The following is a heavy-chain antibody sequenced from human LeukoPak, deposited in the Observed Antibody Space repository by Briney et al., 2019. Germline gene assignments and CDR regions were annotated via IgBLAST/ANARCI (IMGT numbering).Heavy chain of an antibody. CDR2: ISWNAINT. J-gene: IGHJ4*02. V-gene: IGHV3-43*01. CDR3: ARDTPGLGVDY. CDR1: GFTFNAFT. Sequence: GGSLRLSCAASGFTFNAFTMHWVRQALGKGLEWVSLISWNAINTHYADSVKGRFTISRDNGKNSLYLQMNSLRSEDTALYYCARDTPGLGVDYWGQGTLVTVSS. D-gene: IGHD3-16*01.